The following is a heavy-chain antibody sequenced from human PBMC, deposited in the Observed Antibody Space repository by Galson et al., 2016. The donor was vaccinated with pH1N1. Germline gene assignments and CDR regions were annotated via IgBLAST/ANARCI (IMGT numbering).Heavy chain of an antibody. CDR3: ARFLYGDFVGYLDP. D-gene: IGHD4-17*01. CDR2: IDWDDEK. Sequence: PALVKPTQTLTLTCTFSGISDMRVSWFRQPPGKALEWLARIDWDDEKFYSPSLKTRLTISKDTSKNQVVLRMTNMDPVDTATYFCARFLYGDFVGYLDPWGQGTLVTVSS. CDR1: GISDMR. J-gene: IGHJ5*02. V-gene: IGHV2-70*04.